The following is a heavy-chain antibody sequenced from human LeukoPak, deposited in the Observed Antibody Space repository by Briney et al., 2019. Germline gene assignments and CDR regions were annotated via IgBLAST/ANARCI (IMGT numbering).Heavy chain of an antibody. Sequence: GGSLRLSCAASGFTFSTYWMHWVRQAPGKGLVWVSRIKSDGSSTSYADSVKGRFTISRDNAKNSLYLQMNSLRAEDTAVYYCARDSHLYYGSGSYRNPPFDYWGQGTLVTVSS. D-gene: IGHD3-10*01. CDR3: ARDSHLYYGSGSYRNPPFDY. V-gene: IGHV3-74*01. CDR1: GFTFSTYW. J-gene: IGHJ4*02. CDR2: IKSDGSST.